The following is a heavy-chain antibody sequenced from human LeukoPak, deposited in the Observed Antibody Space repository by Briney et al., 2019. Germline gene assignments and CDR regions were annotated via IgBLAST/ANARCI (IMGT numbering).Heavy chain of an antibody. CDR3: ARSRTGLVPIDY. CDR2: IKQDGSEX. Sequence: NIKQDGSEXXXXXXXXXRFTXSRXXAXNSLYLQMNSLRAEDTAVYYCARSRTGLVPIDYWGQGTLVTVSS. D-gene: IGHD1-26*01. V-gene: IGHV3-7*04. J-gene: IGHJ4*02.